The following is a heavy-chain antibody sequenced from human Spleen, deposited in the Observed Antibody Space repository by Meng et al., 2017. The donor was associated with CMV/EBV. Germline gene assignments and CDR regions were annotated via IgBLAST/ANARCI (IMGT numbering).Heavy chain of an antibody. CDR1: GGSISSNHW. J-gene: IGHJ4*01. Sequence: GGSISSNHWWSWVRQSPGKGLEWIGEVYQTGSTNYKSSLKSRVTISMDKSKNHFSLSLTSVTAADTGLYFCARGRGMGNAWANTLDYWGHGTLVTVSS. CDR3: ARGRGMGNAWANTLDY. V-gene: IGHV4-4*01. D-gene: IGHD3-16*01. CDR2: VYQTGST.